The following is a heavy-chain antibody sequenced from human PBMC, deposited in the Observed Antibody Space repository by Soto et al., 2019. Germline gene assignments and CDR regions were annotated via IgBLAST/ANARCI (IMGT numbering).Heavy chain of an antibody. CDR3: AMKSSSSSGFDY. D-gene: IGHD6-6*01. Sequence: SETLSLTCTVSGGSVSSGSYYWSWIRQPPGKGLEWIGYIYYSGSTNYNPSLKSRVTISVDTSKNQFSLKLSSVTAADTAVYYCAMKSSSSSGFDYWGQGTLVTVSS. V-gene: IGHV4-61*01. J-gene: IGHJ4*02. CDR2: IYYSGST. CDR1: GGSVSSGSYY.